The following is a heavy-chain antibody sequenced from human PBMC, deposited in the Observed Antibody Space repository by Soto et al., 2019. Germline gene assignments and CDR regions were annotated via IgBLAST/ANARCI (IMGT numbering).Heavy chain of an antibody. J-gene: IGHJ4*02. CDR1: GFTFDDYA. Sequence: GGSLRLSCAASGFTFDDYAMHWVRQAPGKGLEWVSGISWNSGSIGYADSVKGRFTISRDNAKNSLYLQMNRLRAEDTALYYCAKDPRFCSGGSCYSKGFDYWGQGTLVTVSS. CDR2: ISWNSGSI. CDR3: AKDPRFCSGGSCYSKGFDY. V-gene: IGHV3-9*01. D-gene: IGHD2-15*01.